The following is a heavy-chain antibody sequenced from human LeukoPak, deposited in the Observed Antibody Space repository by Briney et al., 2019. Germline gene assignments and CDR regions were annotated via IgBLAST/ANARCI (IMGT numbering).Heavy chain of an antibody. J-gene: IGHJ4*02. V-gene: IGHV4-61*02. CDR2: IYTSGST. CDR3: AREHLYGGNSRFDY. CDR1: GGSISSGSYY. D-gene: IGHD4-23*01. Sequence: SETLSLTCTVSGGSISSGSYYWSWIRQPAGKGLEWIGRIYTSGSTNYNPSLKSRVTISVDTSKNQFSLKLSSVTAADTAVYYCAREHLYGGNSRFDYWGQGTLVTVSS.